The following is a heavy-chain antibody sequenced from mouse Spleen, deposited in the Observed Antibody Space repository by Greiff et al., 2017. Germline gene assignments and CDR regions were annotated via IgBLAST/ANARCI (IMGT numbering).Heavy chain of an antibody. CDR3: ERHREWEYFAY. Sequence: EVQLLESGGGLVQPTGSLKLSCAASGFTFNAYAMHWVRQAPGKGLEWVARIRSKSSSYATYYAGTVKVRFTISRDDSQSMLYLQMNNLKTEDSAVYDCERHREWEYFAYWGQGTTLTVSS. V-gene: IGHV10-3*01. CDR2: IRSKSSSYAT. J-gene: IGHJ2*01. D-gene: IGHD1-3*01. CDR1: GFTFNAYA.